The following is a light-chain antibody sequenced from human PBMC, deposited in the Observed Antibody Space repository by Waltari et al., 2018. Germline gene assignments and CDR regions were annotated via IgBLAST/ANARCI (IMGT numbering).Light chain of an antibody. CDR3: QSYDTSLSVV. J-gene: IGLJ3*02. CDR1: GSNIGAGYD. V-gene: IGLV1-40*01. CDR2: GST. Sequence: QSVLTQPPSVSGAPGQRVTISCTGSGSNIGAGYDVHWYHQLPRAAPKLPIYGSTGVSLGVPARFFGSTSGTSASLAITGLQAEDEADYYCQSYDTSLSVVFGGGTKLTVL.